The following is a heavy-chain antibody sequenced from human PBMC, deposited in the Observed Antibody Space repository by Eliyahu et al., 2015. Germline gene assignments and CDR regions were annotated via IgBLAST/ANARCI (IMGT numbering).Heavy chain of an antibody. D-gene: IGHD6-19*01. CDR1: GGSIXSYY. CDR2: IYYSGST. J-gene: IGHJ6*02. V-gene: IGHV4-59*01. Sequence: QVQLQESGPGLVKPSETLSLTCTVSGGSIXSYYWSWIRQPPGKGLEWIGYIYYSGSTNYNPSLKSRVTISVDTSKNQFSLKLSSVTAADTAVYYCARDRSSGWYPLYGMDVWGQGTTVTVSS. CDR3: ARDRSSGWYPLYGMDV.